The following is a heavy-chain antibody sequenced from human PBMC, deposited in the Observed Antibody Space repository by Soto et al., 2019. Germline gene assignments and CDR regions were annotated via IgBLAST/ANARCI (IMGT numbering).Heavy chain of an antibody. CDR1: GYTFNNYD. CDR2: VNPNSGNT. J-gene: IGHJ5*02. CDR3: ARGRRANFAP. V-gene: IGHV1-8*02. D-gene: IGHD6-25*01. Sequence: QVQLVQSGAEVKRPGASVRVSCKASGYTFNNYDIMWVRQAAGQGLEWMGWVNPNSGNTGYAQRFLGRVNLTRDTSIRTAYMELTSLTSEDTAVYYCARGRRANFAPWGQGTLVTVSS.